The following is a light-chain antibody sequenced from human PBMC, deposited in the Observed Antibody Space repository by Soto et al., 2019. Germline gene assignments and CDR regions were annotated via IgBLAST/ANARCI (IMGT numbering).Light chain of an antibody. Sequence: EIVMTQSPATLSVSPGERATLSCRASQNINNNLAWYQQKPGQGPRLLIYGASSRATGIPARFSGSGSGTGFTLTISSLQSEDFAIYYCQQYNNWPLTVGGGTKVEIK. CDR3: QQYNNWPLT. V-gene: IGKV3-15*01. CDR1: QNINNN. CDR2: GAS. J-gene: IGKJ4*01.